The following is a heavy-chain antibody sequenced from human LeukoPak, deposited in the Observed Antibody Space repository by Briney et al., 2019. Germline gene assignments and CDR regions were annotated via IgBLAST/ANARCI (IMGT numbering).Heavy chain of an antibody. J-gene: IGHJ4*02. CDR2: ISSNGGST. CDR3: VKDRPSRYSSGSYSVY. CDR1: GFTFSSYA. D-gene: IGHD3-10*01. Sequence: GGSLRLSCSASGFTFSSYAMHWVRQAPGKGLEYVSAISSNGGSTYYADSVKGRFTISRDNSKNTLYLQMSSLRAEDTAVYYCVKDRPSRYSSGSYSVYWGQGTLVTVSS. V-gene: IGHV3-64D*06.